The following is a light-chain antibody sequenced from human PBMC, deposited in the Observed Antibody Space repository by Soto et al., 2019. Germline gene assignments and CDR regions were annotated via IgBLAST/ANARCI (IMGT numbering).Light chain of an antibody. CDR3: SAYSSTITVV. J-gene: IGLJ2*01. V-gene: IGLV2-14*01. CDR2: EIN. CDR1: SSDIGAYNY. Sequence: QSVLTQPASVSGSPGQSITISCSGTSSDIGAYNYVSWYQQHPGKAPKLLIYEINNRPSGISNRFSGSKSGNTASLTIFGLQAEDEADYYCSAYSSTITVVFGGGTKVTVL.